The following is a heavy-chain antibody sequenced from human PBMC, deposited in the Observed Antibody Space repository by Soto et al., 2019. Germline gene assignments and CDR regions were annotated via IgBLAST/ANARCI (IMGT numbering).Heavy chain of an antibody. J-gene: IGHJ4*02. CDR2: ISSSSSYI. Sequence: EVQLVESGGGLVKPGGSLRVSCAASGFTFSSYSRNWVRQAPGKGLEWVSSISSSSSYIYYADSVKGRFTISRDNAKNSLYLQMNSLRAEDTAVYFCASHPRDSSGYWYYLDYWGQGTLVTVS. D-gene: IGHD3-22*01. CDR1: GFTFSSYS. V-gene: IGHV3-21*01. CDR3: ASHPRDSSGYWYYLDY.